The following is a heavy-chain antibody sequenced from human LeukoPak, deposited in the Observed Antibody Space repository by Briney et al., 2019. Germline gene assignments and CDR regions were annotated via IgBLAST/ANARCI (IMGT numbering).Heavy chain of an antibody. V-gene: IGHV3-7*03. Sequence: GGSLRLSCAASGFTFSSYWISWVRQAPGKGLEWVANIKQDGSEKYYVDSVKGRFTISRDNAKNSLYLQMNSLRAEDTAVYYRARGSLHYWGQGTLVTVSS. CDR3: ARGSLHY. J-gene: IGHJ4*02. CDR1: GFTFSSYW. CDR2: IKQDGSEK.